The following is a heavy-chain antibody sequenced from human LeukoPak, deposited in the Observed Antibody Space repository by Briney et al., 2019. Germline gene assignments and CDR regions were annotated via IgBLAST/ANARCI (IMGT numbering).Heavy chain of an antibody. Sequence: PSETLSLTCSVSGVSITSGTNYWSWVRQPAGKGLEWIGRIYSSGTTNYNPSLKSRVTMSLDTSKNQFSLTLRSVIAADTAIYFCARNHYMDVWGKGTAVTISS. CDR1: GVSITSGTNY. CDR3: ARNHYMDV. CDR2: IYSSGTT. V-gene: IGHV4-61*02. J-gene: IGHJ6*03.